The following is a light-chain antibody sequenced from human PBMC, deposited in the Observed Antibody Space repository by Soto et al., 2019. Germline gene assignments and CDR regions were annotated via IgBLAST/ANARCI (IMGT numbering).Light chain of an antibody. CDR1: QSVSSN. CDR3: QSDNT. Sequence: EIVMTQSPATLSVSPGKRATLSCRASQSVSSNLAWYQQKPGQAPRLLIYATSIRATGIPVRFSGSGSGTEFTLALSSLQSEDFAVYYCQSDNTFGQGTKLEIK. CDR2: ATS. J-gene: IGKJ2*01. V-gene: IGKV3-15*01.